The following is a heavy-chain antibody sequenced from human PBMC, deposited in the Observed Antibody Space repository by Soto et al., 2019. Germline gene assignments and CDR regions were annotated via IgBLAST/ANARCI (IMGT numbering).Heavy chain of an antibody. J-gene: IGHJ4*02. CDR2: INPSGGST. CDR3: ARASITMTVVVTPLLGPFDY. V-gene: IGHV1-46*01. CDR1: GYTFTSYY. Sequence: ASVKVSCKASGYTFTSYYMHWVRQAPGQGLEWMGIINPSGGSTSYAQKFQGRVTMTRDTSTSTVYMELSSLRSEDTAVYYCARASITMTVVVTPLLGPFDYWGQGTLVTVSS. D-gene: IGHD3-22*01.